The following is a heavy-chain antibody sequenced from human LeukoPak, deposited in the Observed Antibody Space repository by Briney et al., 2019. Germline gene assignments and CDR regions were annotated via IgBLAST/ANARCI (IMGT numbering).Heavy chain of an antibody. D-gene: IGHD3-3*01. Sequence: SETLSLTCTVSGGSISSSSYYWGWIRQPPGKGLEWIGSIYYSGSTYYNPSLKSRVTISVDTSKNQFSLKLSSVTAADTAVYYCARQPLRFLRGRYYFDYWGQGTLVTVSS. V-gene: IGHV4-39*01. J-gene: IGHJ4*02. CDR3: ARQPLRFLRGRYYFDY. CDR2: IYYSGST. CDR1: GGSISSSSYY.